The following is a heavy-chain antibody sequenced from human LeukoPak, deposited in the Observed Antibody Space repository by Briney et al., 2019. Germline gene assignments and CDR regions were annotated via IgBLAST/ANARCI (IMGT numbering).Heavy chain of an antibody. V-gene: IGHV3-23*01. CDR2: ITATGSRT. CDR1: GLTFGSYT. Sequence: GALRLSCVASGLTFGSYTMSWVRQAPGKGLEWVSGITATGSRTYYADSVKGRFTISRDSSKNTLYLQLNSLGVDDTAVYYCATSMGGGNIDYWGQGTLVTVSS. D-gene: IGHD3-16*01. CDR3: ATSMGGGNIDY. J-gene: IGHJ4*02.